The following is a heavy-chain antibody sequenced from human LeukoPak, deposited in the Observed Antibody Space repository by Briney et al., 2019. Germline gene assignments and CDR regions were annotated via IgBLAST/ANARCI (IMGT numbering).Heavy chain of an antibody. D-gene: IGHD2-15*01. Sequence: GGPLTLSCAPSGFTLNDYHMRGLPHAPGGGLEGVSYINNSGSTIYYAHSVKGGFTIYRDNDKNALYLQKNSLRAEDTAVYDCARDRKKQQSVVVVAVSDVFDVWGQGTRDSVSS. CDR1: GFTLNDYH. J-gene: IGHJ3*01. CDR3: ARDRKKQQSVVVVAVSDVFDV. V-gene: IGHV3-11*04. CDR2: INNSGSTI.